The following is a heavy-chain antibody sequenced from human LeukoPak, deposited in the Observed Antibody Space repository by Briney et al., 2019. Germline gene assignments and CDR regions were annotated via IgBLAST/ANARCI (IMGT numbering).Heavy chain of an antibody. CDR1: GYTLTELS. CDR2: FDPEDGET. CDR3: ATGLPNYYDSSGYPDY. D-gene: IGHD3-22*01. Sequence: GASVKVSCKVSGYTLTELSMHWVRQAPGKGLEWMGGFDPEDGETIYAQKFQGRVTMTEDTSTDTAYMEPSSLRSEDTAVYYCATGLPNYYDSSGYPDYWGQGTLVTVSS. V-gene: IGHV1-24*01. J-gene: IGHJ4*02.